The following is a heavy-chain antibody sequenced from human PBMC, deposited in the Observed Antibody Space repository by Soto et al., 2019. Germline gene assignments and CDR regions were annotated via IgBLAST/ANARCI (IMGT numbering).Heavy chain of an antibody. V-gene: IGHV3-23*01. CDR3: AKESMQEHYGATRFTY. CDR2: FSAGGRA. CDR1: GFSFRSYA. J-gene: IGHJ4*02. Sequence: QLLESGGGLIQPGGSLRLSCDASGFSFRSYALSWVRQAPGKGLEWVSTFSAGGRAYYADSVKGRSTIAKVTSKNTLILQVRSRMAEDTAVYYCAKESMQEHYGATRFTYGGQGTRVTVAS. D-gene: IGHD4-17*01.